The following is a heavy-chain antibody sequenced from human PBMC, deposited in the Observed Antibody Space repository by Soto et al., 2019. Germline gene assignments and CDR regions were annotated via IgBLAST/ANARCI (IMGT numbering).Heavy chain of an antibody. D-gene: IGHD2-21*02. CDR2: IYHSGTT. J-gene: IGHJ5*02. CDR3: ARSDCYGVCRGKWLDP. Sequence: SETLSLTCAVSGGSISSDDWWTWVRQPPGKGLEWIGEIYHSGTTNYNPSLMSRVTIAVDKAESQFSLRLDSVTAADTAVYYCARSDCYGVCRGKWLDPWGQGIQVTVSS. V-gene: IGHV4-4*02. CDR1: GGSISSDDW.